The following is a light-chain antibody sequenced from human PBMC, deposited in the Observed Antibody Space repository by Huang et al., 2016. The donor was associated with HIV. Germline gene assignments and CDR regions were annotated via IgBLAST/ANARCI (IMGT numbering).Light chain of an antibody. Sequence: EIVLTQSPATLSLSPGETTTLSCRASQSVSTYLAWFQQKRGQPPRLLMYDVSNMATGIPARFRGSGSGTDFTLTISRLEPEDFAVYYCQQRGNWPFTFGQGTRLEI. CDR2: DVS. CDR1: QSVSTY. J-gene: IGKJ5*01. V-gene: IGKV3-11*01. CDR3: QQRGNWPFT.